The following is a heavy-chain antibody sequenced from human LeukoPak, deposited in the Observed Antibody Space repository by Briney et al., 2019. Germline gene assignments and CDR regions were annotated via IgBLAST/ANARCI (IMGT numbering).Heavy chain of an antibody. CDR1: GYTFTDNY. V-gene: IGHV1-2*06. D-gene: IGHD7-27*01. Sequence: ASVKVSCKASGYTFTDNYIHWVRQAPGQGLEWMGRNNPKSGGTMYAQRFQGRVTTTRDTSISTAYMELSSLRSDDTAVYYCTRDLGYWGQGTLVTVSS. CDR3: TRDLGY. J-gene: IGHJ4*02. CDR2: NNPKSGGT.